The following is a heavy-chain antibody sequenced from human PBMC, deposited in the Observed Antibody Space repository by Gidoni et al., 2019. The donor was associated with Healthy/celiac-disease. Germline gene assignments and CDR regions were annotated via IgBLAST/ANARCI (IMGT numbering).Heavy chain of an antibody. CDR2: ISAYNGNT. V-gene: IGHV1-18*01. J-gene: IGHJ4*02. CDR3: ARGGRYCTNGVCYTPSYFDY. Sequence: QLPLVQSGAEVKKPGASVQVSCKASGYTFPSYGISWVRQSPGQGLEWMGWISAYNGNTNDAQKLQGRVTMTTETSTSTAYMELRSLRSDDTAVYYCARGGRYCTNGVCYTPSYFDYWGQGTLVTVSS. D-gene: IGHD2-8*01. CDR1: GYTFPSYG.